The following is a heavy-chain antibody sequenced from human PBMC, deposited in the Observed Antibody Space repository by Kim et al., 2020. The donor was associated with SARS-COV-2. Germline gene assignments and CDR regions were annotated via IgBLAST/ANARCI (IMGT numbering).Heavy chain of an antibody. CDR2: TGTAGDT. CDR1: GFTVTTYY. J-gene: IGHJ5*02. CDR3: AMGSWYYDFWSGYTGGGYWFYT. V-gene: IGHV3-13*01. Sequence: GGSLRLSCSASGFTVTTYYMHWVRQATGKGLEWVSATGTAGDTYYAGSVKGRFTISRENAKNSLYLQMNSLRAGDTAVYYCAMGSWYYDFWSGYTGGGYWFYTCGAGTL. D-gene: IGHD3-3*01.